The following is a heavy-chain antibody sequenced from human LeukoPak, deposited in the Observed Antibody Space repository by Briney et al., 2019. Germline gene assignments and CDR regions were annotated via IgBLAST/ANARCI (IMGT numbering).Heavy chain of an antibody. CDR1: GITFSDAW. CDR3: ATDYFDSSAYDY. J-gene: IGHJ4*02. CDR2: SKRKTDGGTT. Sequence: GGSLRLSCAASGITFSDAWMSWVRQAPGKGLEWVGRSKRKTDGGTTDYAAPVKGRFTISRDDSKNTLYLQMNSLKTEDTAVYYCATDYFDSSAYDYWGQGTLVTVSS. V-gene: IGHV3-15*01. D-gene: IGHD3-22*01.